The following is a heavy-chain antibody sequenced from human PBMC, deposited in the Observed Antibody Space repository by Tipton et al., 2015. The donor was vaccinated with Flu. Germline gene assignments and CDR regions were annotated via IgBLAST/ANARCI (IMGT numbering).Heavy chain of an antibody. CDR2: MNPNSGNT. CDR3: ARGLTARWCPLHSCDNWFDP. Sequence: QVQLVQSGAEVRKPGASVKVSCKASGYTFTSYDINWVRQATGQGLEWMGWMNPNSGNTGYAQKFQGRVTMTRNTSISTAYMELSSLRSEDTAVYYCARGLTARWCPLHSCDNWFDPWGQGTLVTVSS. V-gene: IGHV1-8*01. D-gene: IGHD2-8*02. J-gene: IGHJ5*02. CDR1: GYTFTSYD.